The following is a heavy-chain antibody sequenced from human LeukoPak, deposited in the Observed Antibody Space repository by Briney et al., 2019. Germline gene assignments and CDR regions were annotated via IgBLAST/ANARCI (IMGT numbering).Heavy chain of an antibody. J-gene: IGHJ4*02. D-gene: IGHD6-6*01. CDR2: INPNSGGT. CDR3: ARVGRAFTARSSFFDY. V-gene: IGHV1-2*02. Sequence: GASVKVSCKASGYTFSGYYMHWVRQAPGQGLEWMGWINPNSGGTNYAQKFQGRVTTTRDTSISTAYMELIRLRSADTAVYYCARVGRAFTARSSFFDYWGQGTLVTVSS. CDR1: GYTFSGYY.